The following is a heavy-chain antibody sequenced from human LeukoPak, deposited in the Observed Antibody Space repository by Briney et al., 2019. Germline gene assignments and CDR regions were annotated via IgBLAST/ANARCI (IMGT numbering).Heavy chain of an antibody. V-gene: IGHV4-34*01. CDR1: GGSFSGYY. D-gene: IGHD2-15*01. CDR3: ARGGRTFDY. J-gene: IGHJ4*02. Sequence: SETLSLTCAVYGGSFSGYYWSWIRQPPGKGLEWIGEINHSGSTNYNPSLKSRVTISVDTSKNQFSLKLSSVIAADTAVYYCARGGRTFDYWGQGTLVTVSS. CDR2: INHSGST.